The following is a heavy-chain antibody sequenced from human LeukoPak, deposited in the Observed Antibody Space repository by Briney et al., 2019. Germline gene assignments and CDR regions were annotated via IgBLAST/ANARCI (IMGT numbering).Heavy chain of an antibody. Sequence: ESGPTLVNPTETLTLTCTVAGFSLSNARMGVSWIRQPPGKALEWLAHIFSNDEKSYSTSLKSRLTISKDTSKSQVVLTMNNMDPVDTATYYCAREGGRYGDRDWYFDLWGRGTLVTVSS. D-gene: IGHD4-17*01. CDR2: IFSNDEK. CDR1: GFSLSNARMG. CDR3: AREGGRYGDRDWYFDL. J-gene: IGHJ2*01. V-gene: IGHV2-26*01.